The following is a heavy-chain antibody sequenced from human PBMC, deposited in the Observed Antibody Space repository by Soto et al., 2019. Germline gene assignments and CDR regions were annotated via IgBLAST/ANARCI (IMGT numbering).Heavy chain of an antibody. D-gene: IGHD7-27*01. CDR3: ARGGPFNWDHSEYLQH. CDR2: IWYDGSNT. Sequence: VGSLRLSCAASGFTFSIYGMHWVRQAPGKGLEWVAVIWYDGSNTYYADSVKGRFTMSRDNSKNTLYLQMNSLRPEDTAVYYCARGGPFNWDHSEYLQHWGQGTLVTVSS. CDR1: GFTFSIYG. J-gene: IGHJ1*01. V-gene: IGHV3-33*01.